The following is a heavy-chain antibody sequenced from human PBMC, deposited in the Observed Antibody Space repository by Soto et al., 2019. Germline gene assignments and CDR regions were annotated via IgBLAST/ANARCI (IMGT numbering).Heavy chain of an antibody. CDR1: GGSVSSGSYY. V-gene: IGHV4-61*01. D-gene: IGHD6-13*01. CDR3: ARVGIAGNWFDS. CDR2: IYYSGST. Sequence: SETLSLTCTVSGGSVSSGSYYWSWIRQPPGKGLEWIGYIYYSGSTNYNPSLKSRVTISVDTSKNQFSLKLSSVTAADTAVYYCARVGIAGNWFDSWGQGTLVTVSS. J-gene: IGHJ5*01.